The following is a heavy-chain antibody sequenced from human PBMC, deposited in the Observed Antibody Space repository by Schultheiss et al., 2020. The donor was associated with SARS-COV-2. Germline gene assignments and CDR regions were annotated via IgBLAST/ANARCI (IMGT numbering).Heavy chain of an antibody. CDR2: IYYSGST. CDR1: GGSISSYY. Sequence: SETLSLTCTVSGGSISSYYWSWIRQPPGKGLEWIGYIYYSGSTNYNPSLKSRVTISVDTSKNQFSLKLSSVTAADTAVYYCARDGYATYYYGMDVWGQGTTVTVAS. D-gene: IGHD5-12*01. CDR3: ARDGYATYYYGMDV. J-gene: IGHJ6*02. V-gene: IGHV4-59*01.